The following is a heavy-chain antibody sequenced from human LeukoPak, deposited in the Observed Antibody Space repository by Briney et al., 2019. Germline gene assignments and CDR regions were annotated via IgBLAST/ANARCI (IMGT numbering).Heavy chain of an antibody. J-gene: IGHJ3*02. V-gene: IGHV3-33*08. CDR2: XWYDGSNK. Sequence: LTGGSLRLSCAASGFTFSSXSXNWVRQAPGXGLXXXXXXWYDGSNKYYADSVKGRFTISRDNSKNTLYLQMNSLRAEDTAVYYCARGSDSPSPHAFDIWGQGTMVTVSS. CDR3: ARGSDSPSPHAFDI. CDR1: GFTFSSXS.